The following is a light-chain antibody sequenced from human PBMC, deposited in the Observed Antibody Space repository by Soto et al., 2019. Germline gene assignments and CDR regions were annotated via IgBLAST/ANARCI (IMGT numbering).Light chain of an antibody. V-gene: IGKV3-20*01. CDR3: QQYGSSPLT. CDR1: QTVNNIF. Sequence: LNKSPGTLSLYKSYRSTLSCSASQTVNNIFLAWFQQKPGQAPRLLIYGASSRATGIPDRFSGSGSGTDFTLTISRLEPEDFAVYYCQQYGSSPLTFGPGTKVDIK. J-gene: IGKJ3*01. CDR2: GAS.